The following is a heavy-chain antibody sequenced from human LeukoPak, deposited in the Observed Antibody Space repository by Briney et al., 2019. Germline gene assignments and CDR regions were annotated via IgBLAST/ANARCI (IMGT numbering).Heavy chain of an antibody. CDR3: AKDAQRGFDYSNSLEY. CDR2: IWRDGTNQ. CDR1: GLTFSHYG. V-gene: IGHV3-33*06. Sequence: GRSLRLSCAASGLTFSHYGFHWVRQAPGKGLEWVAVIWRDGTNQFYADSVKGRFTISRDYSQKTVYLEMHSLRTEDTAMYYCAKDAQRGFDYSNSLEYWGPGTLVTVSS. D-gene: IGHD4-11*01. J-gene: IGHJ4*02.